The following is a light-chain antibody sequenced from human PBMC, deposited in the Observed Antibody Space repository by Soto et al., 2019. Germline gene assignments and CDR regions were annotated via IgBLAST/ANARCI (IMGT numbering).Light chain of an antibody. J-gene: IGLJ2*01. CDR2: DTS. CDR1: TGAVTSGHY. Sequence: AVVTQEPSLTVSPGETVTLTCGSSTGAVTSGHYPHWFQQKPGQAPRTLIYDTSNKPSWTPARFSGALLGGKAALTLSGAQPEDEAEYYCLFSDSGTRVFGGGTKLTVL. V-gene: IGLV7-46*01. CDR3: LFSDSGTRV.